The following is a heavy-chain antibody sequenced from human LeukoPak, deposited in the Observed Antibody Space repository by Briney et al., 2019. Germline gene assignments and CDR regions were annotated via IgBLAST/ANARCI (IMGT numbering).Heavy chain of an antibody. J-gene: IGHJ5*02. CDR2: INARGDT. Sequence: PSETLSLTCAVYGWSFNDYYWNWIRQPPGKGLEWIGEINARGDTNYNPSLKSRVTISVDTSKKQFSLRLTSMIAADTALYYCASGQVPAARGYNWFDPWDQGTLVTVSS. CDR1: GWSFNDYY. D-gene: IGHD2-2*01. V-gene: IGHV4-34*01. CDR3: ASGQVPAARGYNWFDP.